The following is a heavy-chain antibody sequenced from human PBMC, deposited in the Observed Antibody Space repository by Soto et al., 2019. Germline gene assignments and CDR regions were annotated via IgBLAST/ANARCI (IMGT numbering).Heavy chain of an antibody. V-gene: IGHV3-33*01. D-gene: IGHD3-10*01. Sequence: VGSLRLSCAASGFTFSSYGMHWVRQAPGKGLEWVAVIWYDGSNKYYADSVKGRFTISRDNSKNTLYLQMNSLRAEDTAVYYCAGTKYYYGSGSYYGMDVWGQGTTVTVSS. CDR1: GFTFSSYG. CDR2: IWYDGSNK. J-gene: IGHJ6*02. CDR3: AGTKYYYGSGSYYGMDV.